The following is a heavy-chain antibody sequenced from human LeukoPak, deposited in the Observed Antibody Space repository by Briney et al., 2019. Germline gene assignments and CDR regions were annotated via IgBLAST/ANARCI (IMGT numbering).Heavy chain of an antibody. V-gene: IGHV1-18*03. CDR3: ARLNYYDSSGYYYYYYYMDV. Sequence: ASVKVSCKASGYTFTSYGISWVRQAPGQGLEWMGLISAYNGNTNYTQKLQGRVTMTTDTSTSTAYMELRSLRSDDMAVYYCARLNYYDSSGYYYYYYYMDVWGKGTTVTISS. J-gene: IGHJ6*03. D-gene: IGHD3-22*01. CDR1: GYTFTSYG. CDR2: ISAYNGNT.